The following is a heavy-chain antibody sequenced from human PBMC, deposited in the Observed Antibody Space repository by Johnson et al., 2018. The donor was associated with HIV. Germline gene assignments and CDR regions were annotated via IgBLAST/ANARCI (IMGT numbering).Heavy chain of an antibody. V-gene: IGHV3-23*04. CDR2: ISGSGGRT. CDR3: AKDAGCELLRPDAFDI. Sequence: VQLVESGGGLVQPGGSLRLSCAASGFTFSSYAMSWVRQAPGKGLEWVSAISGSGGRTYYADSVKGRFTISRDNSKNPLYLQMNSLRSQDTAVYFCAKDAGCELLRPDAFDIWGQGTMVTVSS. CDR1: GFTFSSYA. D-gene: IGHD1-26*01. J-gene: IGHJ3*02.